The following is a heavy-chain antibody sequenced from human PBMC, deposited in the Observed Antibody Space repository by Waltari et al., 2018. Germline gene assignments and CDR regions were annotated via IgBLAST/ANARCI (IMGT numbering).Heavy chain of an antibody. Sequence: QVQLVESGGGVVQPGGSLRLSCAASGFTFSSYGLHWVRQAPGKGLEWVTFIRNDGSNKYYADSVKGRFTISRDNSKNTLYLQMNSLRAEDTAVYYCAKDDSVWDYWGQGTLVTVSS. D-gene: IGHD6-19*01. J-gene: IGHJ4*02. V-gene: IGHV3-30*02. CDR2: IRNDGSNK. CDR1: GFTFSSYG. CDR3: AKDDSVWDY.